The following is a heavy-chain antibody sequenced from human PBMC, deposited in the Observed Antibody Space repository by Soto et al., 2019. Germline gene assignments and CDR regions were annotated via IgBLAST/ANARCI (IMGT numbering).Heavy chain of an antibody. CDR3: ARDREHDFWSGYYTGDWFDP. D-gene: IGHD3-3*01. Sequence: ASVKVSCEASGYTFTSYGISWVRQAPGQGLEWMGWISAYNGNTNYAQKLQGRVTMTTDTSTSTAYMELRSLRSDDTAVYYCARDREHDFWSGYYTGDWFDPWGQGTLVTVSS. V-gene: IGHV1-18*01. CDR2: ISAYNGNT. J-gene: IGHJ5*02. CDR1: GYTFTSYG.